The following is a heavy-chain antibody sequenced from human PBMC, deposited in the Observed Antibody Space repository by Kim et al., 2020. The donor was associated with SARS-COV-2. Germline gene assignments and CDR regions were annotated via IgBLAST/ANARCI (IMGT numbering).Heavy chain of an antibody. CDR1: GFTFSSYA. V-gene: IGHV3-30*04. J-gene: IGHJ3*02. D-gene: IGHD3-9*01. CDR2: ISYDGSNK. CDR3: ARIDYDISLDAFDI. Sequence: GGSLRLSCAASGFTFSSYAMHWVRQAPGKGLEWVAVISYDGSNKYYADSVKGRFTISRDNSKNTLYLQMNSLRAEDKAVYYCARIDYDISLDAFDIWGQGTVITVSS.